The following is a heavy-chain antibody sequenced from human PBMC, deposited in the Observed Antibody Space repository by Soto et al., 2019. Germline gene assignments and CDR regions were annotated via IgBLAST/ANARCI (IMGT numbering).Heavy chain of an antibody. D-gene: IGHD1-26*01. Sequence: EVQLVETGGGLVKPGGSLRLSCAASGFTFSSYNMNWVRQASGKGLEWVSSISSSSSHIYYADSVKGRFTIARDNAKNPLYLQENSMRDEDTAVYYRAGDSRSGSDWARRGLPLHFDYWGQGTLVTVCS. J-gene: IGHJ4*02. CDR2: ISSSSSHI. V-gene: IGHV3-21*01. CDR1: GFTFSSYN. CDR3: AGDSRSGSDWARRGLPLHFDY.